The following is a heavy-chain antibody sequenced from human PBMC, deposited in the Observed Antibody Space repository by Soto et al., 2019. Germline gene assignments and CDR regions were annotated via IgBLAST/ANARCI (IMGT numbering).Heavy chain of an antibody. D-gene: IGHD3-10*01. CDR1: GFTFSSYG. CDR3: AKVPGGSGSYDSPYYYYGMDV. Sequence: QVQLVESGGGVVQPGRSLRLSCAASGFTFSSYGMHWVRQAPGKGLEWVAVISYDGSNKYYADSVKGRFTISRDNSKNTLYLQMNSLRAEDTAVYYCAKVPGGSGSYDSPYYYYGMDVWGQGTTVTVSS. V-gene: IGHV3-30*18. J-gene: IGHJ6*02. CDR2: ISYDGSNK.